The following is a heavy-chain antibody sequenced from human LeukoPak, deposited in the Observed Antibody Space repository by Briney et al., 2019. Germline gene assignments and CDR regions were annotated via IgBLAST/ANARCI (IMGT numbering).Heavy chain of an antibody. D-gene: IGHD3-10*01. CDR1: GGSISSSNW. CDR2: IYHSGTT. J-gene: IGHJ4*02. V-gene: IGHV4-4*02. Sequence: SGTLSLTCAVSGGSISSSNWWTWVRQPPGKGLEWIGEIYHSGTTNYNPSLKSRVTISVDTSKNQFSLKLSSVTAADTAVYYCARLPRPYYGGSYYSYFDYWGQGTLVTVSS. CDR3: ARLPRPYYGGSYYSYFDY.